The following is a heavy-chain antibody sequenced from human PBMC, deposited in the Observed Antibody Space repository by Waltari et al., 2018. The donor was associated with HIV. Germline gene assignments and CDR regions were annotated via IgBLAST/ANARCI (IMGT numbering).Heavy chain of an antibody. V-gene: IGHV3-48*01. D-gene: IGHD2-15*01. J-gene: IGHJ6*01. CDR2: ISATGTTI. Sequence: EVQLVESGGKLVQPGGSLRLSCLASGFTFSDYSMNWVRQGPGKGLEWVAYISATGTTIFYANSVKGRFTVSRDNVENSLYLDMSSLRAEDTGDYYCARCETVVTPFINKYLGLDV. CDR3: ARCETVVTPFINKYLGLDV. CDR1: GFTFSDYS.